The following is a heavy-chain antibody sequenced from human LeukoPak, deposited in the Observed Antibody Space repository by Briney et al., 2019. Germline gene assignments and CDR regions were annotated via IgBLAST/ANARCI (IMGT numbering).Heavy chain of an antibody. J-gene: IGHJ5*02. CDR1: GYTFTGYY. CDR3: ARDLGAQTMVFFDP. CDR2: INPNSGGT. Sequence: ASVKVSCKASGYTFTGYYMHWVRQAPGQGLEWMGWINPNSGGTNYAQKFQGRVTMTRDTSTSTVYMEPSSLRSEDTAVYYCARDLGAQTMVFFDPWGQGTLVTVSS. V-gene: IGHV1-2*02. D-gene: IGHD4/OR15-4a*01.